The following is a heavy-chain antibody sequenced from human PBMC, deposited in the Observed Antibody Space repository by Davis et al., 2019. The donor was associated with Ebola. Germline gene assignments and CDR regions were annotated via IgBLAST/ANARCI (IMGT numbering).Heavy chain of an antibody. Sequence: MPSETLSLTCTVSGGSIRTHYWSWIRHSPGKGLEWIGYGYYGGRTDYNPSLKSRAIISVDTSKNHFSLNLSSVTAADTAIYYCARSVFYDSTGYYVHWYYDLWGRGTLVTVSS. CDR2: GYYGGRT. CDR1: GGSIRTHY. CDR3: ARSVFYDSTGYYVHWYYDL. J-gene: IGHJ2*01. V-gene: IGHV4-59*11. D-gene: IGHD3-22*01.